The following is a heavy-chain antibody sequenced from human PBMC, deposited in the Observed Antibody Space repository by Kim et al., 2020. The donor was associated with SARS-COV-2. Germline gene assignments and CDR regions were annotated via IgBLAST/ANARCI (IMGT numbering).Heavy chain of an antibody. CDR1: GYTFTSYA. CDR3: ARDLVGYCSSISCYYYYYGMDV. D-gene: IGHD2-2*01. V-gene: IGHV1-3*01. Sequence: VKVSCKASGYTFTSYAMHWVRQAPGQRLEWMGWINAGNGNTEYSQKFQGRVTITRDTSATTAYMELSSLRSEDTAVYYCARDLVGYCSSISCYYYYYGMDVWGQGTTVTVSS. J-gene: IGHJ6*02. CDR2: INAGNGNT.